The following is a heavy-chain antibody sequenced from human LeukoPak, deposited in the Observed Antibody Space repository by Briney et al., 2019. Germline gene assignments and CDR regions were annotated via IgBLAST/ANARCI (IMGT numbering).Heavy chain of an antibody. V-gene: IGHV4-59*11. CDR1: DDSFSTHY. J-gene: IGHJ3*01. CDR2: ISSIGST. CDR3: ARDPTTVTKGFDV. Sequence: SETLSLTCSVSDDSFSTHYWSWIRHPPGKGLEWIGYISSIGSTTYNPSLKSRVTLTVDTSKKQFSLKMTSVTAANTAVYSCARDPTTVTKGFDVWGQGTMVTVSS. D-gene: IGHD4-17*01.